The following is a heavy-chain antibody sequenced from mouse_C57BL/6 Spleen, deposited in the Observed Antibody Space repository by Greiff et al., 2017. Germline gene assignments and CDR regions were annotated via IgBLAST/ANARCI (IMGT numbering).Heavy chain of an antibody. J-gene: IGHJ3*01. CDR2: INPSSGYT. V-gene: IGHV1-4*01. Sequence: QVQLQQSGAELARPGASVKMSCKASGYTFTSYTMHWVNQRPGQGLEWIGYINPSSGYTKYNQKFKDKATLTADKSSSTAYMQLSSLTSEDSAVYYCARGSSGLWGQGTLVTVSA. CDR1: GYTFTSYT. CDR3: ARGSSGL. D-gene: IGHD1-1*01.